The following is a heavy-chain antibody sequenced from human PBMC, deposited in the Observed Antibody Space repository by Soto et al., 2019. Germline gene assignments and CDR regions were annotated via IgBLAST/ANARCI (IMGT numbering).Heavy chain of an antibody. CDR1: GFTFSSYG. CDR3: ARDEGPGIAVAGSAFDI. V-gene: IGHV3-33*01. J-gene: IGHJ3*02. Sequence: QVQLVESGGGVVQPGRSLRLSCAASGFTFSSYGMHWVRQAPGKGLEWVAVIWYDGSNKYYADSVKGRFTISRDNSKNTLYLRMNSLRAEDTAVYYCARDEGPGIAVAGSAFDIWGQGTMVTVSS. D-gene: IGHD6-19*01. CDR2: IWYDGSNK.